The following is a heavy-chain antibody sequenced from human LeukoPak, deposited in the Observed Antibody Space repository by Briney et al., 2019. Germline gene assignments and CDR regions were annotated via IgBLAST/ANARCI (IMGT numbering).Heavy chain of an antibody. CDR3: ARARQLPLKNQYYFDY. CDR2: INHSGST. CDR1: GGSFSGYY. J-gene: IGHJ4*02. V-gene: IGHV4-34*01. D-gene: IGHD1-14*01. Sequence: PSETLSLTCAVYGGSFSGYYWSWIRQPPGKGLEWIGEINHSGSTNYNPSLKSRVTISVDTSKNQISLKLSSVTAADTAVYYCARARQLPLKNQYYFDYWGQGTLVTVSS.